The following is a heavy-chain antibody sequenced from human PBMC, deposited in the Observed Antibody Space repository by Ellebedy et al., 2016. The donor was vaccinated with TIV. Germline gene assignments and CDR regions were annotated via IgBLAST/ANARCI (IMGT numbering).Heavy chain of an antibody. D-gene: IGHD3-10*01. CDR2: ISASGRIT. CDR1: GFPFSSYA. CDR3: AKELTYGSGRPLDH. J-gene: IGHJ4*02. V-gene: IGHV3-23*01. Sequence: GESLKISCAASGFPFSSYAISWVRQAPGKGLEWVSVISASGRITYYADSVEGRFTISRDNSKNTLYLQMNSLRAEDTAIYYCAKELTYGSGRPLDHWGQGTLVTVSS.